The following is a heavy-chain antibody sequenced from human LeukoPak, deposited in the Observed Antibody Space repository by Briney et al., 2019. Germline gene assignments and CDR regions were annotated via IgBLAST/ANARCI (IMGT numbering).Heavy chain of an antibody. V-gene: IGHV1-8*01. Sequence: ASVKVSCKASGYTFTSYDINWVRQATGQGLEWMGWMNPNSGNTGYAQKFQGRVTMTRNTSISTAYMELSSLRSEDTAVYYCARVPKRYYYDSSGSYFQHWGQGTLVTVSS. CDR2: MNPNSGNT. CDR1: GYTFTSYD. CDR3: ARVPKRYYYDSSGSYFQH. D-gene: IGHD3-22*01. J-gene: IGHJ1*01.